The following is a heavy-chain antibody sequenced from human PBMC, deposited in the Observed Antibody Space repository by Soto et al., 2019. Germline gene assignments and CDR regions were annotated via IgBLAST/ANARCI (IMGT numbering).Heavy chain of an antibody. Sequence: PGGSLRLSCAASGFTFSSYAMSWVRQAPGKGLEWVSAISGSGGSTYYADSVKGRFTISRDNSKNTLYLQVNSLRAEDTAVYYCAKERIPAAIRYYYYGMDVWGQGTTVTVPS. D-gene: IGHD2-2*02. J-gene: IGHJ6*02. CDR3: AKERIPAAIRYYYYGMDV. CDR1: GFTFSSYA. V-gene: IGHV3-23*01. CDR2: ISGSGGST.